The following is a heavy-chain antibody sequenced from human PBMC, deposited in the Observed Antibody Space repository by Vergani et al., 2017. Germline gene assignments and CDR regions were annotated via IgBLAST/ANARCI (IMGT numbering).Heavy chain of an antibody. V-gene: IGHV4-30-4*01. CDR2: IYYSGST. Sequence: QVQLQESGPGLVKPSQTLSLTCTVSGGSISSGDYYWSWIRQPPGKGLEWIGYIYYSGSTYYNPSLKSRVTISVDTSKNQFSLKLSSVTAADTAVYYCARHYGDCVGGWGRTGFDYWGQGTLVTVSS. CDR3: ARHYGDCVGGWGRTGFDY. D-gene: IGHD4-17*01. CDR1: GGSISSGDYY. J-gene: IGHJ4*02.